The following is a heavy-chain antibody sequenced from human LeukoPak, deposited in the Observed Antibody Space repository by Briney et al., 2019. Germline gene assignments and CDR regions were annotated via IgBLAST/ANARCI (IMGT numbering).Heavy chain of an antibody. Sequence: PGRSLRLSCAASGFTFDDYAMHWVRQAPGKGLEWVSGISWNSGSIGYADSVKGRFTISRDNAKNSLYLQMNSLRAEDTALYYCAKDISSILTGGTSDYWGQGTLVTVSS. CDR3: AKDISSILTGGTSDY. D-gene: IGHD3-9*01. CDR1: GFTFDDYA. J-gene: IGHJ4*02. V-gene: IGHV3-9*01. CDR2: ISWNSGSI.